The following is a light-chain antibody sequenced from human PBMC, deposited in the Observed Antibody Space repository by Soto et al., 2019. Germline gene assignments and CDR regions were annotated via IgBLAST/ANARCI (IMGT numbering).Light chain of an antibody. V-gene: IGKV3D-11*03. J-gene: IGKJ5*01. Sequence: IVMTQSPATRSVSAGEGATLSCRASQSVGINLAWYQQKPGQAPRLLIYDVSSRATGIPARFSGSVSGTDGTITISSLETEDGSMYYCQQRNYWKVTFGQGTRLEIK. CDR3: QQRNYWKVT. CDR1: QSVGIN. CDR2: DVS.